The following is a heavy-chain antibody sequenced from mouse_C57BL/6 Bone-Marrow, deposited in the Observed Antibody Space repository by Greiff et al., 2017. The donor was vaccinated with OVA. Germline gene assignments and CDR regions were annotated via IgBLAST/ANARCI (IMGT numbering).Heavy chain of an antibody. CDR3: ARDDYYGSSSYWYCDV. Sequence: QVQLQQPGAELVMPGASVKLSCKASGYTFTSYWMHWVKQRPGQGLEWIGEIDPSDSYTNYNQKFKGKSTLTVDKSSSTAYMQLSSLTSEDSAVYYCARDDYYGSSSYWYCDVWGTGTTVTVSS. V-gene: IGHV1-69*01. CDR1: GYTFTSYW. CDR2: IDPSDSYT. D-gene: IGHD1-1*01. J-gene: IGHJ1*03.